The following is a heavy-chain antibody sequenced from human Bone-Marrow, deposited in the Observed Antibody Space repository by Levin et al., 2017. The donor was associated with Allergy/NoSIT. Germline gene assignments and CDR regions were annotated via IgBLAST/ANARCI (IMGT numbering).Heavy chain of an antibody. CDR1: GIIFSKFA. V-gene: IGHV3-33*01. D-gene: IGHD2-15*01. J-gene: IGHJ4*02. Sequence: PGGSLRLSCEASGIIFSKFAVHWVRQAPGKGLEWVAVIWYDGSHEYYADSVKGRFTISRDNSKNSLFLQMNSLRVEDTAVYYCALLKGYCGGGTCYSVDYWGQGTTVIVAS. CDR2: IWYDGSHE. CDR3: ALLKGYCGGGTCYSVDY.